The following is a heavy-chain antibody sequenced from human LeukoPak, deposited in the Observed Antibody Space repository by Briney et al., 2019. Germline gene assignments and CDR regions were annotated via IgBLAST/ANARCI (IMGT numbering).Heavy chain of an antibody. CDR2: VKQDGSDK. V-gene: IGHV3-7*01. Sequence: GGSLRLSCAASGFTFTTYWMGWVRQAPGKGLEWVANVKQDGSDKYYMDSVKGRFTISRDNGNNSLYLLMSGLRAEDSGVYYCARIAAAVPDQWGPGTLVTVSS. D-gene: IGHD6-13*01. CDR1: GFTFTTYW. J-gene: IGHJ5*02. CDR3: ARIAAAVPDQ.